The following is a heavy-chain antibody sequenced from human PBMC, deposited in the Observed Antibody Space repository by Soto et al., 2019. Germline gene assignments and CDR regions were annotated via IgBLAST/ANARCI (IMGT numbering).Heavy chain of an antibody. CDR1: VFTFSSYS. Sequence: GGSLRLSCAASVFTFSSYSMNWVRQAPWKGLEWVSSISSSSSYIYYADSVKGRFTISRDNAKNSLYLQMNSLRAEDTAVYYCASKQAGIAARPRLAANWYFDLWGRGTLVTVSS. V-gene: IGHV3-21*01. CDR3: ASKQAGIAARPRLAANWYFDL. CDR2: ISSSSSYI. D-gene: IGHD6-6*01. J-gene: IGHJ2*01.